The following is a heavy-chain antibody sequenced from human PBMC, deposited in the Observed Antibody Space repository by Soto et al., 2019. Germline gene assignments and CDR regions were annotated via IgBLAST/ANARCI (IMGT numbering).Heavy chain of an antibody. D-gene: IGHD5-18*01. CDR3: ARDRLMATAGTARHYFGLDV. CDR2: IYYSGNS. J-gene: IGHJ6*02. CDR1: GGSIRSGGYY. V-gene: IGHV4-31*02. Sequence: PAETLSLTCTVSGGSIRSGGYYWSWVRQNPGRGREWIGNIYYSGNSYYNPSLKSRLTISVDTTKNQFSLNLSSVTAADTAVYYCARDRLMATAGTARHYFGLDVWGQGTTVTVSS.